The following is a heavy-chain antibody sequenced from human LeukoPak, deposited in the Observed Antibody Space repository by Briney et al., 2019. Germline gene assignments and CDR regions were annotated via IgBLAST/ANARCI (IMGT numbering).Heavy chain of an antibody. V-gene: IGHV3-30*02. CDR2: IRYDGSNK. Sequence: GESLRLSCAASGFTFSSYGMHWVRQAPGKGLKWVAFIRYDGSNKYYADSVKGRFTISRDNSKNTLYLQMNSLRAEDTAVYYCAKSRHMVRGVTPFDYWGQGTLVTVSS. CDR3: AKSRHMVRGVTPFDY. D-gene: IGHD3-10*01. J-gene: IGHJ4*02. CDR1: GFTFSSYG.